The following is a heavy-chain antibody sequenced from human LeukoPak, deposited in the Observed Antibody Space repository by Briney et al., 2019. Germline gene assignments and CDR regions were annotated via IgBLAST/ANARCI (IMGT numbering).Heavy chain of an antibody. J-gene: IGHJ4*02. CDR3: ARRRVRGVISYFDY. CDR2: IYTSGST. Sequence: SETLSLTCTVSGGSINSYYWSWIRQPPGKGLEWIGYIYTSGSTNYNPSLKSRVTISVDTSKNQFSLKLSSVTAADTAVYYCARRRVRGVISYFDYWGQGTLVTVSS. D-gene: IGHD3-10*01. CDR1: GGSINSYY. V-gene: IGHV4-4*09.